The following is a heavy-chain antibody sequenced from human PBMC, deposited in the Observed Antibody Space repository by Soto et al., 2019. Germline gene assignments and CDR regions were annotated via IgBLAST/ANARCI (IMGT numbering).Heavy chain of an antibody. D-gene: IGHD3-3*01. J-gene: IGHJ5*02. CDR2: IYYSGST. Sequence: SETLSLTCTVSGGSISSSSYYWGWIRQPPGKGLEWIGSIYYSGSTYYNPSLKSRVTISVDTSKNQFSLKLSSVTAADTAVYYCARHHPQYYDFWSGYYPGCWFDPWGQGTLVTVS. CDR1: GGSISSSSYY. V-gene: IGHV4-39*01. CDR3: ARHHPQYYDFWSGYYPGCWFDP.